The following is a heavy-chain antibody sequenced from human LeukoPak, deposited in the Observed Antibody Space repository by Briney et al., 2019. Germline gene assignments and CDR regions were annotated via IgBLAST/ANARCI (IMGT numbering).Heavy chain of an antibody. J-gene: IGHJ6*02. Sequence: ASVTVSCKASGYTFTGYYMHWVRQAPGQGLEWMGWINPNSGGTNYAQKFQDKVTMTRDTAISTAYMELSRLRSDDTAVYYCASGDRYYYGSGRDYYYGMDVWGQGTTVTVSS. CDR1: GYTFTGYY. V-gene: IGHV1-2*02. CDR3: ASGDRYYYGSGRDYYYGMDV. D-gene: IGHD3-10*01. CDR2: INPNSGGT.